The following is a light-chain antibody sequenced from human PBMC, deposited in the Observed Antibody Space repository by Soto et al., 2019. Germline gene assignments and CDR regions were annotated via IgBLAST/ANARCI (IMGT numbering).Light chain of an antibody. V-gene: IGKV3-15*01. CDR1: QNISSN. CDR3: QQYNNWLWT. J-gene: IGKJ1*01. CDR2: GAS. Sequence: EIVMTQSPATLSVSPGERATLSCRASQNISSNLAWYQQKPGQAPRVLIDGASTRDTGIPARFSGSGSGTEFNITISSLQSEDFAVYYCQQYNNWLWTFGQGTKVEIK.